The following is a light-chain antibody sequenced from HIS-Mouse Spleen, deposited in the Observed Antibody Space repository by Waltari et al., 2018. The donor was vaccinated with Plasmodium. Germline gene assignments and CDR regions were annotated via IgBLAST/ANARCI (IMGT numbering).Light chain of an antibody. Sequence: DIQMTQSPSTLSASVGDRVTITCRASQSISSWLAWYQQKPGKAPKLLFYKASSLESGVPSRFSGSGSGTEFTLTSSSLQPDDCATYYCQQYNSYQFGQGTKVEIK. V-gene: IGKV1-5*03. CDR3: QQYNSYQ. CDR1: QSISSW. J-gene: IGKJ1*01. CDR2: KAS.